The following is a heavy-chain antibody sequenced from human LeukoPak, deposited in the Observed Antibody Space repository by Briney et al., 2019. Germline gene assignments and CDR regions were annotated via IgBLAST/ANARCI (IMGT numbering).Heavy chain of an antibody. CDR1: GFTFDDYG. D-gene: IGHD4-17*01. V-gene: IGHV3-20*04. CDR2: INWNGGST. J-gene: IGHJ4*02. Sequence: PGGSLRLSCAASGFTFDDYGMSWVCQAPGKGLEWVSGINWNGGSTGYADSVKGRFTISRDNAKNSLYLQMNSLRAEDTALYYCATEDDYGDPFDYWGQGTLVTVSS. CDR3: ATEDDYGDPFDY.